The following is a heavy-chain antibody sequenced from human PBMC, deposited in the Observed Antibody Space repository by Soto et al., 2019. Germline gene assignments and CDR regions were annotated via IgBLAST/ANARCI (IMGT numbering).Heavy chain of an antibody. D-gene: IGHD1-26*01. V-gene: IGHV3-11*01. Sequence: GGSLRLSCRASGFSFSDNYMKWIRQAPGKGLEWVSSISETGSTKDSADSVKGRFTVSRDNSKNTMFLQMNNLRAEDTAIYYCAGEKGRGSFGQCCSYHGIDVWDRGTTVTVSS. CDR1: GFSFSDNY. J-gene: IGHJ6*02. CDR2: ISETGSTK. CDR3: AGEKGRGSFGQCCSYHGIDV.